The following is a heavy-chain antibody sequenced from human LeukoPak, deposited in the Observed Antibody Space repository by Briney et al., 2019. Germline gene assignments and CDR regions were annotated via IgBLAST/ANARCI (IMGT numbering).Heavy chain of an antibody. J-gene: IGHJ4*02. CDR2: INLNSGGT. CDR3: AREDLPGPDY. V-gene: IGHV1-2*06. CDR1: GHTFTGYY. Sequence: ASVKVSCKASGHTFTGYYMHWVRQAPGQGLEWMGRINLNSGGTNYAQKFQGRVTMTRDTSISTVYMELSRLRSDDTAVYYCAREDLPGPDYWGQGTLVTVSS. D-gene: IGHD1-14*01.